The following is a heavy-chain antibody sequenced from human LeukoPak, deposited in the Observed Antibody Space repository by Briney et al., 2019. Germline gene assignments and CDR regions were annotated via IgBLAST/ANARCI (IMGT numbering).Heavy chain of an antibody. J-gene: IGHJ4*02. CDR3: ARHPPSSLRYFDWSTAFDY. V-gene: IGHV4-34*01. CDR2: INHRGST. CDR1: GVSFSGYY. D-gene: IGHD3-9*01. Sequence: SETLSLTCAVYGVSFSGYYWSWIRQPPGRGLEWIGEINHRGSTNYNPSLKSRVTISVDTSKNQFSLKLSSVTAADTAVYYCARHPPSSLRYFDWSTAFDYWGQGTLVTVSS.